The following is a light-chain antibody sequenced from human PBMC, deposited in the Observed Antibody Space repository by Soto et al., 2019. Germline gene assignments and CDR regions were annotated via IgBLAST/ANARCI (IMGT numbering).Light chain of an antibody. Sequence: QSVLTQPASVSGSPGQSITISCAGTSSDVGAYNYVAWYQQHPGKAPKLIVYDVTNRPSGVSNRFSGSKSGNTASLTISGLQAEYEADYYCSSFTSRSTPCVFGTGTKLTVL. V-gene: IGLV2-14*01. CDR2: DVT. CDR1: SSDVGAYNY. J-gene: IGLJ1*01. CDR3: SSFTSRSTPCV.